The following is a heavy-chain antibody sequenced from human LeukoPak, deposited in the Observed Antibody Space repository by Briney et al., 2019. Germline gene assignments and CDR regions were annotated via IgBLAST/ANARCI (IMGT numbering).Heavy chain of an antibody. CDR3: ARADRDYGSGSYPNWFDP. CDR2: IYTSGST. CDR1: GGSISSYY. D-gene: IGHD3-10*01. J-gene: IGHJ5*02. V-gene: IGHV4-4*07. Sequence: SETLSLTCTVSGGSISSYYWSWIRQPAGKGLEWIGRIYTSGSTNYNPSLKSRVTMSVDTSKNQFSLKLSSVTAADTAVYYCARADRDYGSGSYPNWFDPWGQGTLVTASS.